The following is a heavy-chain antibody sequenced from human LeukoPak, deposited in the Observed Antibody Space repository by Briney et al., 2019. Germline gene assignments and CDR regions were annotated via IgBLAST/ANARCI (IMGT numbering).Heavy chain of an antibody. CDR2: ISSYNGNP. CDR3: ARDWCGSSTSCYMDV. Sequence: ASVKVSCKASGYTFIRYGISWVRQAPGQGLEWMGWISSYNGNPNYAQKFQGRVTMTTETPTSTAYMELRSLRSDDTAVYYCARDWCGSSTSCYMDVWGKGTTVTVSS. V-gene: IGHV1-18*01. CDR1: GYTFIRYG. D-gene: IGHD2-2*01. J-gene: IGHJ6*04.